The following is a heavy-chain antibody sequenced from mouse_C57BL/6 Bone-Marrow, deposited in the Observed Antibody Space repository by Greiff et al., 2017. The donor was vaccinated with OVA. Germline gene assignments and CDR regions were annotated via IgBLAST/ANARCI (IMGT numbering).Heavy chain of an antibody. CDR2: INPNNGGP. CDR1: GYTFTDYN. CDR3: AKLGPSLDY. Sequence: VQLQPSGPELVKPGASVKMSCKASGYTFTDYNMHWVKQSHGKSLAWIGYINPNNGGPSYNQKVTGKATLTVNKSSSTAYMELRSLTSEDSAVYDCAKLGPSLDYWGQGTTLTVSS. D-gene: IGHD4-1*01. V-gene: IGHV1-22*01. J-gene: IGHJ2*01.